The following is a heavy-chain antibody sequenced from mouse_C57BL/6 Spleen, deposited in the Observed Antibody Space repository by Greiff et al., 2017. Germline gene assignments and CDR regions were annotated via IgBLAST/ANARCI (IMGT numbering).Heavy chain of an antibody. D-gene: IGHD1-1*01. J-gene: IGHJ2*01. Sequence: QVQLQQPGAELVKPGASVKMSCKASGYTFTSYWITWVKQRPGQGLEWIGDIYPGSGSTNYNEKFKSKATLTGDNSSSTAYMQLSSLTAEDSAVYYCARWDPTTPPDYWGQGTTLTVSS. CDR1: GYTFTSYW. CDR3: ARWDPTTPPDY. V-gene: IGHV1-55*01. CDR2: IYPGSGST.